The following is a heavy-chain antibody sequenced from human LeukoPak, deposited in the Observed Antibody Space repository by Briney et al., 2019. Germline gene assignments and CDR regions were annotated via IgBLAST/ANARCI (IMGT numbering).Heavy chain of an antibody. CDR2: IYYSGST. V-gene: IGHV4-59*11. Sequence: PSETLSLTCTVSGGSISSHYWSWIRQPPGKGLEWIGYIYYSGSTNYNPSLKSRVTISVDTSKNQFSLKLSSVTAADTAVYYCARVVVVVPAATNSWFDPWGQGTLVTVSS. D-gene: IGHD2-2*01. J-gene: IGHJ5*02. CDR1: GGSISSHY. CDR3: ARVVVVVPAATNSWFDP.